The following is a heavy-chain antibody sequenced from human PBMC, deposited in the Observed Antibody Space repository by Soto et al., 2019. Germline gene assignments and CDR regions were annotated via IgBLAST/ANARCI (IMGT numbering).Heavy chain of an antibody. V-gene: IGHV4-59*08. Sequence: PSETLSLTCTVSGGSISSYYWSWIRQPPGKGLEWIGYIYYSGSTNYNPSLKSRVTISVDTSKNQFSLKLSSVTAADTAVYYCARQSAYAGNWFDPWGQGTLVTVSS. CDR1: GGSISSYY. D-gene: IGHD2-2*01. CDR2: IYYSGST. CDR3: ARQSAYAGNWFDP. J-gene: IGHJ5*02.